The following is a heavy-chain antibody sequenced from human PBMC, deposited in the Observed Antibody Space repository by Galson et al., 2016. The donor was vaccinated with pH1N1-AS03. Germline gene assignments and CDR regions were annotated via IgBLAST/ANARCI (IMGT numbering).Heavy chain of an antibody. J-gene: IGHJ4*02. CDR1: GFTFSSYS. V-gene: IGHV3-48*02. Sequence: SLRLSCAASGFTFSSYSMNWVRQAPGKGLEWVSYISSSSSTIYYADSVKGRFTISRDNSKNSLYLQMNSLRDEDTAVYYCARELHYGWLVPGYWGQGTLVTVSS. D-gene: IGHD6-19*01. CDR3: ARELHYGWLVPGY. CDR2: ISSSSSTI.